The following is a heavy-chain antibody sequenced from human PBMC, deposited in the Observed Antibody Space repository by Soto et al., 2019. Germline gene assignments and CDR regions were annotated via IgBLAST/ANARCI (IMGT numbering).Heavy chain of an antibody. CDR2: ISGSGGST. V-gene: IGHV3-23*01. CDR3: AKDSVGQLHYYYYYGMDV. D-gene: IGHD2-2*01. CDR1: GFTFSSYA. Sequence: GGSLRLSCAASGFTFSSYAMSWVRQAPGKGLEWVSAISGSGGSTYYADSVKGRFTISRDNSKNTLYLQMNSLRAEDTAVYYCAKDSVGQLHYYYYYGMDVWGQGTTVTVSS. J-gene: IGHJ6*02.